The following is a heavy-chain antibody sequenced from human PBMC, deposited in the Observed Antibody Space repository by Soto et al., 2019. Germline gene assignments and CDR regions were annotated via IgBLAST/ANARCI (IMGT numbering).Heavy chain of an antibody. CDR3: ARPRTVATTKGYDY. CDR1: GGTFSNYP. V-gene: IGHV1-69*01. Sequence: QVQLVQSGAEVKKPGSSVKVSCKASGGTFSNYPFTWVRQAPGQGLEWMGGIIPIFGTVTYAQKFQGRLTISADESTSTAYMEMIGLTSEDTAVYYCARPRTVATTKGYDYWGQGTLVTVSS. J-gene: IGHJ4*02. D-gene: IGHD1-1*01. CDR2: IIPIFGTV.